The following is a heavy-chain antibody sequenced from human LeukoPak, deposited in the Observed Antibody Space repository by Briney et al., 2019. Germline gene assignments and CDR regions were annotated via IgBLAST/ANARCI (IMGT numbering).Heavy chain of an antibody. J-gene: IGHJ5*02. CDR2: INPNSGGT. D-gene: IGHD1-26*01. Sequence: ASVKVSCKASGYTFTGYYMHWVRQAPRQGLEWMGWINPNSGGTNYAQKFQGWVTMTRDTSISTAYMELSRLRSDDTAVYYCARGTFQGYGEPNWFDPWGQGTLVTVSS. CDR3: ARGTFQGYGEPNWFDP. V-gene: IGHV1-2*04. CDR1: GYTFTGYY.